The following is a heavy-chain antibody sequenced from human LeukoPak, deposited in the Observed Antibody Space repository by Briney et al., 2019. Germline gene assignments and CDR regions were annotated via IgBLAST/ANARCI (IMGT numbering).Heavy chain of an antibody. CDR3: VAAGYYGMDV. CDR2: ISGSSSTI. V-gene: IGHV3-11*01. D-gene: IGHD6-25*01. Sequence: GGSLRLSCAASGFSFSDYYMSWIRQAPGKGLEWISYISGSSSTIYYADSVKGRFTISRDNAKNSLYLQMNSLRVDDTAVYSCVAAGYYGMDVWGQGTTVTVSS. CDR1: GFSFSDYY. J-gene: IGHJ6*02.